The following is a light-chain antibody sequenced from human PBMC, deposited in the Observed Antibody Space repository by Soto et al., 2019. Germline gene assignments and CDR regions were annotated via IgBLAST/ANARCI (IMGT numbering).Light chain of an antibody. J-gene: IGKJ1*01. CDR2: GSS. Sequence: DIQMTQSPSSLSASVGDRVTITCRASQAIRNDLAWYQQKPGRAPKRLIYGSSSLQSVVPSRFSGRGSGTEFTLTISSLQPEDFATYYCLQHNVFPLTFGQGTKVEIK. CDR1: QAIRND. V-gene: IGKV1-17*01. CDR3: LQHNVFPLT.